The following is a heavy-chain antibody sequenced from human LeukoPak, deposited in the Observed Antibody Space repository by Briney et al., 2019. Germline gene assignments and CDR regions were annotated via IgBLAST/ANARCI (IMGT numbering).Heavy chain of an antibody. V-gene: IGHV4-59*08. CDR1: GGSISSYY. J-gene: IGHJ5*02. CDR2: IYYSGST. D-gene: IGHD5-24*01. CDR3: ARVMAVNPDWFDP. Sequence: KPSETLSLTCTVSGGSISSYYWSWIRQPPGKGLEWIGYIYYSGSTNYNPSLKSRVTILIDTSKNQFSLRLNSVTAADTAVYYCARVMAVNPDWFDPWGQGTLVTVSS.